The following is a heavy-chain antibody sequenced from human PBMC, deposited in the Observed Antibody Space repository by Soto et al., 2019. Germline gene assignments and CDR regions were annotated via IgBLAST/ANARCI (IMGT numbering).Heavy chain of an antibody. V-gene: IGHV3-7*04. Sequence: HPGGSLRLSFAASGFPFSRDWMSWVRQAPGKGLELVANINQDGGATYYVDSVKGRFTISRDNAKNSLYLEMNSLRVEDTALYYCARAASWGQGTLVTVSS. CDR3: ARAAS. CDR1: GFPFSRDW. J-gene: IGHJ5*02. CDR2: INQDGGAT.